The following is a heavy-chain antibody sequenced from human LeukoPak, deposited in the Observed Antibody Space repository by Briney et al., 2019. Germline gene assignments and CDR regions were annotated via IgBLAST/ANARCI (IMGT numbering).Heavy chain of an antibody. V-gene: IGHV4-39*07. Sequence: SETLSLTCIVSGGSITTSDNYWGWIRQPPGKGLEWIGSIHHSGSTYYNPSLKSRVTMSIDRSTNQFSLKLSSVTAADTAVYYCARDVGDSSGYYLRIFAYWGQGNLVTVSS. CDR1: GGSITTSDNY. CDR2: IHHSGST. D-gene: IGHD3-22*01. J-gene: IGHJ4*02. CDR3: ARDVGDSSGYYLRIFAY.